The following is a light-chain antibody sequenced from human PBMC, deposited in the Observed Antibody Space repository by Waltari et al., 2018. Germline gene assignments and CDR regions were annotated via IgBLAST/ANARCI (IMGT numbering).Light chain of an antibody. CDR2: GAS. CDR3: QQHGTSPFT. CDR1: QSVSSSY. V-gene: IGKV3-20*01. Sequence: EIVLTQSPGTLSLSPGERATLSFRASQSVSSSYLAGYQQKPGQAPRLLIYGASSRATGIPDRISGSGSGTDFTLTLSSLEPEDFAVYYCQQHGTSPFTFGQGTKVEIK. J-gene: IGKJ2*01.